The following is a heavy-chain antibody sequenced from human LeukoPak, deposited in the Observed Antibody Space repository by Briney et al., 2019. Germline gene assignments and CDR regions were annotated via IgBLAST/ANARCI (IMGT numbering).Heavy chain of an antibody. V-gene: IGHV3-23*01. CDR1: GFIFNNFA. Sequence: GGSLRLSCAASGFIFNNFALSWVRQAPGKGLEWVSDISDSGGDTYYADSVRGRFTISRDNFKNTLYLQMNSLRADDTAIYYCARVIRYGSGNYYYFDYWGQGTLVTVSS. J-gene: IGHJ4*02. CDR2: ISDSGGDT. CDR3: ARVIRYGSGNYYYFDY. D-gene: IGHD3-10*01.